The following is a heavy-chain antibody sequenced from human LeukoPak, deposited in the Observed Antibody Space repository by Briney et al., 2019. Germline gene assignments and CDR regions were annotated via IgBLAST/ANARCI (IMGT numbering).Heavy chain of an antibody. J-gene: IGHJ5*02. CDR3: AGGVVAATAFDP. CDR1: GYTFTGYY. Sequence: ASVKASCKASGYTFTGYYMHWVRQAPGQGLEWMGWINPNSGGTNYAQKFQGRVTMTRDTSISTAYMELSRLRSDDTAVYYCAGGVVAATAFDPWGQGTLVTVSS. CDR2: INPNSGGT. V-gene: IGHV1-2*02. D-gene: IGHD2-15*01.